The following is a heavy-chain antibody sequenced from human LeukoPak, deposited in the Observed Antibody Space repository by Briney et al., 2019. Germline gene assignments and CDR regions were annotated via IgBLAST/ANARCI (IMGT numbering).Heavy chain of an antibody. CDR3: VKGGSYSSHAFDI. V-gene: IGHV3-64D*09. CDR1: GFTFSSYA. CDR2: ISSNGAGT. J-gene: IGHJ3*02. Sequence: PGGSLRLSCSASGFTFSSYAMHWVRQAPGKGLESVSSISSNGAGTYYADSLKGRFTISRDNSKNTLCLQMSSLRADDTAVYYCVKGGSYSSHAFDIWGQGTMVTVSS. D-gene: IGHD6-13*01.